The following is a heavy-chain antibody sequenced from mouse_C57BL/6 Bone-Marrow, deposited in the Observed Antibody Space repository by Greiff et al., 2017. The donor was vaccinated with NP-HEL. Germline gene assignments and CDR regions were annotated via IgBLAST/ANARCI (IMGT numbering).Heavy chain of an antibody. CDR3: ARSGSSSGAWFAY. V-gene: IGHV5-17*01. CDR2: ISSGSSTI. D-gene: IGHD1-1*01. Sequence: EVMLVESGGGLVKPGGSLKLSCAASGFTFSDYGMHWVRQAPEKGLEWVAYISSGSSTIYYADTVKGRFTISRDNAKNTLFLQMTRLRSEDTAMYYCARSGSSSGAWFAYWGQGTLVTVSA. J-gene: IGHJ3*01. CDR1: GFTFSDYG.